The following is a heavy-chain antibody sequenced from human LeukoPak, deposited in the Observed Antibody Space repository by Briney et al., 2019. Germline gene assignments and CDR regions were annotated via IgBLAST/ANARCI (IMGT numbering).Heavy chain of an antibody. V-gene: IGHV1-2*02. CDR1: GYTFTGYY. D-gene: IGHD4-17*01. Sequence: GASVKVSCKASGYTFTGYYMHWVRQAPGQGLEWMGWINPNSGGTNYAQKFQGRVTMTTDTSTSTAYMELRSLRSDDTAVYYCARDPGTTVTPWGWFDPWGQGTLVTVSS. CDR2: INPNSGGT. J-gene: IGHJ5*02. CDR3: ARDPGTTVTPWGWFDP.